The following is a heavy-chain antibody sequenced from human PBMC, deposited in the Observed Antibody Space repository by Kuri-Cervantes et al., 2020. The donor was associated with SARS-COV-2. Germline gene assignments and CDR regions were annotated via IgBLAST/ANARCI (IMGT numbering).Heavy chain of an antibody. D-gene: IGHD6-13*01. CDR3: ATGNYYYYYMDV. Sequence: ASVKVSCKASGGTFSSYAISWVRQAPGQGLEWMGWINPNSGGTNYAQKFQGRVIMTRDTSISTAYMELSRLRSDDTAVYYCATGNYYYYYMDVWGKGTTVTVSS. V-gene: IGHV1-2*02. CDR1: GGTFSSYA. J-gene: IGHJ6*03. CDR2: INPNSGGT.